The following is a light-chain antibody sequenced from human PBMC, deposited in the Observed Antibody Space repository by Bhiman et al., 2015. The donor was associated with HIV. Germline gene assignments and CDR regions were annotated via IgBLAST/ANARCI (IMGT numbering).Light chain of an antibody. Sequence: CTGSNSDIGAYNYVSWYQQHPGEAPKLIISLVTQRPSGVSHRFSGSKSGDTASLTISELQAEDEADYYCSSYAGSNNPYVFGTGTKVTVL. CDR2: LVT. CDR3: SSYAGSNNPYV. V-gene: IGLV2-8*01. CDR1: NSDIGAYNY. J-gene: IGLJ1*01.